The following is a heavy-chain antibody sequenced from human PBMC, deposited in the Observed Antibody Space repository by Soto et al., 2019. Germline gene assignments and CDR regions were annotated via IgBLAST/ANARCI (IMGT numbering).Heavy chain of an antibody. CDR3: AGRPSRLRYFDWLNNAYFDY. D-gene: IGHD3-9*01. CDR1: GGTFSSYA. Sequence: SVKVSCKASGGTFSSYAISWVRQAPGQGLEWMGGIIPIFGTANYAQKFQGRVTITADESTSTAYMELSSLRSEDTAVYYCAGRPSRLRYFDWLNNAYFDYWGQGTLVTVSS. V-gene: IGHV1-69*13. J-gene: IGHJ4*02. CDR2: IIPIFGTA.